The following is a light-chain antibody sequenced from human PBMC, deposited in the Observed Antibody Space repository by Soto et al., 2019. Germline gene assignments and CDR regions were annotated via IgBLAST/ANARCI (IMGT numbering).Light chain of an antibody. CDR3: HQHYSTPIT. Sequence: DIVMTQSPDSLAVSLAERATINCRSSQSLLSSADNLNYVAWFQQKPGQPPKLLIYWASTRESGVPDRGSGSLSGTDGSRASTTLEAEDGATYDGHQHYSTPITFGQGTRLEIK. J-gene: IGKJ5*01. CDR2: WAS. CDR1: QSLLSSADNLNY. V-gene: IGKV4-1*01.